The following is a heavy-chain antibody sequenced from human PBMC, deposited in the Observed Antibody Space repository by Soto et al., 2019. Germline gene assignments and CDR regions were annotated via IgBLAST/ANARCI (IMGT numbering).Heavy chain of an antibody. CDR1: GYAFTTYG. Sequence: QVHLVQSGAEVKKPGASVKVSCKGSGYAFTTYGITWVRQAPGQGLEWMGWISAHNGNTNYAQKLQGRVTVTRDTSTSTAYMELRSLRSDDTGVYYCARGRYGDYWGQGARVTVSS. D-gene: IGHD1-1*01. J-gene: IGHJ4*02. CDR3: ARGRYGDY. CDR2: ISAHNGNT. V-gene: IGHV1-18*01.